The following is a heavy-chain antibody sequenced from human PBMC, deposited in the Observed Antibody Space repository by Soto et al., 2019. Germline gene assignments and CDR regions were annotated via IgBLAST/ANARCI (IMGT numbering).Heavy chain of an antibody. CDR1: GFSLSADGVG. D-gene: IGHD2-2*01. CDR3: AHAYGGTSWPNDAFDV. Sequence: QITLKESGPPLVKPTQTLTLTCTFSGFSLSADGVGVGWIRQPPGKALEWLALIYWDDDKRYRPSLKSRLTNTKDTSKNQVVLTMTNMDPVDTATYYCAHAYGGTSWPNDAFDVWGQGTVVTVSS. CDR2: IYWDDDK. J-gene: IGHJ3*01. V-gene: IGHV2-5*02.